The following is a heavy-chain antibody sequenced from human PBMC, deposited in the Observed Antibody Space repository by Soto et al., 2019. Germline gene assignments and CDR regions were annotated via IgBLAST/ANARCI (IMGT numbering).Heavy chain of an antibody. CDR1: GYTFTRYA. J-gene: IGHJ4*02. CDR3: ARNSYISGDHDSYYFGY. V-gene: IGHV1-3*01. CDR2: INAGNGDT. D-gene: IGHD2-21*02. Sequence: ASVKVSCKASGYTFTRYAMHWVRQAPGQRPEWMGWINAGNGDTKYSEKLQGRVTFTRDTSASTTYMELSSLRSEDTAVYYCARNSYISGDHDSYYFGYWGQGTPVTVSS.